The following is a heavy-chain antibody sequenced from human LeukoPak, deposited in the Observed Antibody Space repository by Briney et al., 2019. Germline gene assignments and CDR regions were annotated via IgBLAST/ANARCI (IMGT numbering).Heavy chain of an antibody. J-gene: IGHJ4*02. V-gene: IGHV1-69*13. CDR1: GGTFRTFA. CDR2: IIPMINTP. D-gene: IGHD4-23*01. CDR3: AIFQGTYGGNDNDF. Sequence: ASVKVSCEASGGTFRTFAINWVRQAPGKGLEWMGGIIPMINTPKYAQRSQGRVSITADESTSTGYMEVSSLRSGDTAVHYCAIFQGTYGGNDNDFWGQGTLVTVSS.